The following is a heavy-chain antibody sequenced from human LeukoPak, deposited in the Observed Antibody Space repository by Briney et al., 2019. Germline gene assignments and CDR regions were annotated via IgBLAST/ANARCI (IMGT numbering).Heavy chain of an antibody. CDR3: ARAQGSDSSGFSAFDI. CDR1: GFTVSSNY. J-gene: IGHJ3*02. D-gene: IGHD3-22*01. CDR2: IYSGGST. V-gene: IGHV3-66*02. Sequence: PGGSLRLSCAASGFTVSSNYMSWVRQAPGKGLEWVSVIYSGGSTYYADSVKGRFTISRDNSKYTLYLQMNSLRAEDTAVYYCARAQGSDSSGFSAFDIWGQGTMVTVSS.